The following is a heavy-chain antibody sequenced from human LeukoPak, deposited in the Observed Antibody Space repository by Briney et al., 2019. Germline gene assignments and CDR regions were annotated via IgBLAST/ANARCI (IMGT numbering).Heavy chain of an antibody. Sequence: GGSLRLSCAASGFIFSTYSMNWPRQAPGKGLEWLSYITGSSDSIHYADSVKGRFTVSRDNAKNSVYLQMNNLRVEDTAVYYCTTSNGHLDHWGQGTLVTVSS. J-gene: IGHJ4*02. CDR1: GFIFSTYS. CDR3: TTSNGHLDH. V-gene: IGHV3-48*04. CDR2: ITGSSDSI. D-gene: IGHD2-8*01.